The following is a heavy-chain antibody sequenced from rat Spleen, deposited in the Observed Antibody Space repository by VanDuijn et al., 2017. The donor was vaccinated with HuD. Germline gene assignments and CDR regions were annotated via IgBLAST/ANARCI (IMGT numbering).Heavy chain of an antibody. CDR3: ARDRLGGDY. V-gene: IGHV5-29*01. D-gene: IGHD5-1*01. CDR1: GFIFSDYG. J-gene: IGHJ2*01. CDR2: ISFDGSST. Sequence: EVQLVESGGGLVQPGRSLKLSCAASGFIFSDYGMAWVRQAPTKGLEWVATISFDGSSTYYRDSVKGRFPVARDNAKGTLYLQMDSLRSEDTATYYCARDRLGGDYWGQGVMVTVSS.